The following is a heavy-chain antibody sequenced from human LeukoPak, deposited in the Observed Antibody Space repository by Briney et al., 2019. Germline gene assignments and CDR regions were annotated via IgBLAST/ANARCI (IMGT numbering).Heavy chain of an antibody. J-gene: IGHJ4*02. CDR1: GFTFADYA. CDR2: IRGKASGGTT. CDR3: TRWSGFNY. V-gene: IGHV3-49*03. Sequence: GGSLRLSCTASGFTFADYAMTWFRQAPGKGLECVGLIRGKASGGTTEYAASVEGRFTISRDDLKSIVYLQMNSLQTEDTAVYYCTRWSGFNYWGQGTLVTVSS. D-gene: IGHD3-3*01.